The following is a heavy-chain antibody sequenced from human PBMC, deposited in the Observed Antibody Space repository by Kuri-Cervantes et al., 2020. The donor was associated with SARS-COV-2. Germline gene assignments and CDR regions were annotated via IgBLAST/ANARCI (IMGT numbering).Heavy chain of an antibody. CDR1: GFTFSSYG. D-gene: IGHD6-19*01. CDR3: ARAHNGRAVADFDY. V-gene: IGHV3-30*19. J-gene: IGHJ4*02. CDR2: IWYDGGNK. Sequence: SCKASGFTFSSYGMHWVRQAPGKGLEWVAVIWYDGGNKYYADSVKGRFTISRDNSKNTLYLQMNSLRAEDTAVYYCARAHNGRAVADFDYWGQGTLVTVSS.